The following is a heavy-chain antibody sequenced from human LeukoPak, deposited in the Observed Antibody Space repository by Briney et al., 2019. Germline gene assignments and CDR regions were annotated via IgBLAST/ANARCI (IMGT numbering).Heavy chain of an antibody. D-gene: IGHD3-10*01. CDR2: INHSGST. Sequence: SETLSLTCAVYGGSFSGYYWSWIRQPPGKGLEWIGEINHSGSTNYNPSLKSRVTISVDTSKNQFSLKLSSGTAADTAVYYCARWYYYGSGSSQWGQGTLVTVSS. CDR1: GGSFSGYY. V-gene: IGHV4-34*01. J-gene: IGHJ4*02. CDR3: ARWYYYGSGSSQ.